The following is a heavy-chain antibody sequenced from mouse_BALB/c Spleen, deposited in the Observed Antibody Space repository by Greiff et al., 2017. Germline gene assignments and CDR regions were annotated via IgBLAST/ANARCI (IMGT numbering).Heavy chain of an antibody. V-gene: IGHV3-2*02. CDR1: GYSITSDYA. J-gene: IGHJ4*01. CDR2: ISYSGST. D-gene: IGHD2-4*01. CDR3: AYYDYDVGYYYAMDY. Sequence: DVQLQESGPGLVKPSQSLSLTCTVTGYSITSDYAWNWIRQFPGNKLEWMGYISYSGSTSYNPSLKSRISITRDTSKNQFFLQLNSVTTEDTATYYCAYYDYDVGYYYAMDYWGQGTSVTVSS.